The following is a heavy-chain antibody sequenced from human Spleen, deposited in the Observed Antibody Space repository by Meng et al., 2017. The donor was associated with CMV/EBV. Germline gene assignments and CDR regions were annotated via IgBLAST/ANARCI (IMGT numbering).Heavy chain of an antibody. V-gene: IGHV1-46*01. D-gene: IGHD7-27*01. CDR3: ARGNWGFYFDY. CDR2: INPSGGST. CDR1: GYIFTKYG. J-gene: IGHJ4*02. Sequence: ASVKVSCKASGYIFTKYGVNWMRQAPGQGLEWMGIINPSGGSTSYAQKFQGRVTMTRDTSTSTVYMELSSLRSEDTAVYYCARGNWGFYFDYWGQGTLVTVSS.